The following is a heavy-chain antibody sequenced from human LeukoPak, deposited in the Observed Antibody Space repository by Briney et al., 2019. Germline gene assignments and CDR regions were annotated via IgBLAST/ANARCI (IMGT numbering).Heavy chain of an antibody. J-gene: IGHJ3*02. CDR1: GFTFSSYA. V-gene: IGHV3-23*01. CDR2: ISGSGGST. CDR3: AKGEFDDYSNYLAFDI. Sequence: PGGSLRLSCAASGFTFSSYAMSWVRQAPGKGLEWVSAISGSGGSTYYADSVKGRFTISRDNSKNTLYLQMNSLRAEDTAVYYCAKGEFDDYSNYLAFDIWGQGTMVTVSS. D-gene: IGHD4-11*01.